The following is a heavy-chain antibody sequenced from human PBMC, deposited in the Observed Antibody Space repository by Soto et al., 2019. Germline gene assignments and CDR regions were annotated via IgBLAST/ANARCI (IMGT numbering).Heavy chain of an antibody. J-gene: IGHJ4*02. Sequence: QVQLVQSGAEVKKPGASVKVSCKASGYAFTSYGISWVRQAPGQGLEWMGWISAYNGNTNYAQKLQGRVTMTTDTSTSTAYMVLRSLRFDDTAVYYCATVRFNWNDAPFDYWGQGTLVTVSS. CDR2: ISAYNGNT. V-gene: IGHV1-18*01. CDR3: ATVRFNWNDAPFDY. CDR1: GYAFTSYG. D-gene: IGHD1-20*01.